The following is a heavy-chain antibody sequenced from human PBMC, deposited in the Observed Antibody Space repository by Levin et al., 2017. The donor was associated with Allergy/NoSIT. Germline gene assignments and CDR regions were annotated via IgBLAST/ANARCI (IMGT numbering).Heavy chain of an antibody. D-gene: IGHD2-21*02. CDR2: IIPIFGTA. V-gene: IGHV1-69*06. CDR1: GGTFSSYA. CDR3: AGPRGGDEIEYFQH. Sequence: SVKVSCKASGGTFSSYAISWVRQAPGQGLEWMGGIIPIFGTANYAQKFQGRVTITADKSTSTAYMELSSLRSEDTAVYYCAGPRGGDEIEYFQHWGQGTLVTVSS. J-gene: IGHJ1*01.